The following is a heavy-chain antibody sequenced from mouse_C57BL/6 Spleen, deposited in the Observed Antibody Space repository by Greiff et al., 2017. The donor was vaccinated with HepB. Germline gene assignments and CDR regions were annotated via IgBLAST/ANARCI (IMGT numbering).Heavy chain of an antibody. CDR1: GYTFTDYE. CDR3: TRGGGTGSYWYFDV. V-gene: IGHV1-15*01. J-gene: IGHJ1*03. D-gene: IGHD4-1*01. CDR2: IDPETGGT. Sequence: QVQLQQSGAELVRPGASVTLSCKASGYTFTDYEMHWVKQTPVHGLEWIGAIDPETGGTAYNQKFKGKAILTADKSSGTAYMELRSLTSEDSAVYYCTRGGGTGSYWYFDVWGTGTTVTVSS.